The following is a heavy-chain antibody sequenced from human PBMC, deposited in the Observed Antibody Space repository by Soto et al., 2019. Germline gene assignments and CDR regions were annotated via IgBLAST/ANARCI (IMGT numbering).Heavy chain of an antibody. CDR3: AREVAAGDYYYYYMDV. CDR1: GFTVSSNY. J-gene: IGHJ6*03. D-gene: IGHD6-13*01. CDR2: IYSGGST. V-gene: IGHV3-66*01. Sequence: GGSLRLSCAASGFTVSSNYMSWVRQAPGKGLEWVSVIYSGGSTYYADYVKGRFTISRDNSKNTLYLQMNSLRAEDTAVYYCAREVAAGDYYYYYMDVWGKGTTVTVSS.